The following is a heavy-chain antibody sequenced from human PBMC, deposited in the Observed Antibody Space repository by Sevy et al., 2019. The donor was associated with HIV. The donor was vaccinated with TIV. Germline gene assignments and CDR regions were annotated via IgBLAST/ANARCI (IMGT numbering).Heavy chain of an antibody. Sequence: ASVKVSCKVSGGTFSSYAISWVRQAPGQGLEWMGGIIPIFGTANYAQKFQGRVTITADESTSTAYMELSSLRSEDTAVYYCAREGFITMVRGGPIWGQGTLVTVSS. CDR2: IIPIFGTA. CDR1: GGTFSSYA. V-gene: IGHV1-69*13. CDR3: AREGFITMVRGGPI. D-gene: IGHD3-10*01. J-gene: IGHJ4*02.